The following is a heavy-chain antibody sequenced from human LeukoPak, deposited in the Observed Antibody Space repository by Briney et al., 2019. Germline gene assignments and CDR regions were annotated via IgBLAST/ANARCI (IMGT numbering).Heavy chain of an antibody. D-gene: IGHD3-10*01. V-gene: IGHV4-34*01. J-gene: IGHJ5*02. CDR1: GGSFSGYY. CDR3: ARSVGYYGSWFDP. Sequence: PSETLSLTCAVYGGSFSGYYWSWIRQPPGKGLEWIGEINHSGSTNYNPSLKSRVTISVDTSKNQLSLKLSSVTAADTAVYYCARSVGYYGSWFDPWGQGTLVTVSS. CDR2: INHSGST.